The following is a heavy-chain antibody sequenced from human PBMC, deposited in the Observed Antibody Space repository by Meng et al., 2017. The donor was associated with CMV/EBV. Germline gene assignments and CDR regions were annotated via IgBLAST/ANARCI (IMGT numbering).Heavy chain of an antibody. J-gene: IGHJ4*02. V-gene: IGHV3-53*05. D-gene: IGHD3-16*01. Sequence: GGSLRLSCAASGFTVSSNYMTWVRQAPGKGLEWVSVIYSGGSTYYADFVKGRFTISRDNAKNSLYLQMNSLRAEDTALYYCAKATSDYDYVSYFDYWGQGTLVTVSS. CDR1: GFTVSSNY. CDR3: AKATSDYDYVSYFDY. CDR2: IYSGGST.